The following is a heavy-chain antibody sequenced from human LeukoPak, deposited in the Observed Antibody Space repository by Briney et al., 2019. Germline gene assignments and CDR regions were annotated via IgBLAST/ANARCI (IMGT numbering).Heavy chain of an antibody. J-gene: IGHJ4*02. D-gene: IGHD3-10*01. Sequence: GRSLRLSCAASGFTFSSYGMHWVRQAPGKGLEWVAVISYDGSNKYYADSVKGRFTISRDNSKNTLYLQMNSLRAEDTAVYYCAKDPYGSWYFDHWGQGTLVTVSS. V-gene: IGHV3-30*18. CDR1: GFTFSSYG. CDR3: AKDPYGSWYFDH. CDR2: ISYDGSNK.